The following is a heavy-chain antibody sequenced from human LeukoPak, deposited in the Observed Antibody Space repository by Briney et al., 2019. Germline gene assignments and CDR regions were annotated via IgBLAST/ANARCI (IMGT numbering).Heavy chain of an antibody. V-gene: IGHV1-69*13. J-gene: IGHJ4*02. CDR1: GGTFSSYA. CDR3: ARDGYDYVWGSYHYYFDY. CDR2: IIPIFGTA. D-gene: IGHD3-16*02. Sequence: SVKVSCKASGGTFSSYAISWVRQAPGQGLEWMGGIIPIFGTANYAQKSQGRVTITADESTSTAYMELSSLRSEDTAVYYCARDGYDYVWGSYHYYFDYWGQGTLVTVSS.